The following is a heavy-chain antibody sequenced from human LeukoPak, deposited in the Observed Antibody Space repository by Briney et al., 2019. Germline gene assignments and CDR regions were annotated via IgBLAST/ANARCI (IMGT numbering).Heavy chain of an antibody. Sequence: GGSLRLSCAASGFTFSSYAMRWVRQAPGKGLEWVAVISYDGSNKYYADSVKGRFTISRDNSKNTLYLQMNSLRAEDTAVYYCARDLDIVVVVAATHSGVDYWGQGTLVTVSS. CDR3: ARDLDIVVVVAATHSGVDY. CDR2: ISYDGSNK. J-gene: IGHJ4*02. D-gene: IGHD2-15*01. CDR1: GFTFSSYA. V-gene: IGHV3-30-3*01.